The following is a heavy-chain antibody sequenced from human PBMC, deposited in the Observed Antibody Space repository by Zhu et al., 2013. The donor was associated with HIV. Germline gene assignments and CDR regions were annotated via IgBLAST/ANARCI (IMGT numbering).Heavy chain of an antibody. Sequence: VKKPGASVKVSCKASGYTFTNYYIHWVRQAPGQGLEWMGIINPSGGSTSYAQKFQGKVTMTRDTSTSTVYMELSSLRSEDTAVYYCATSGYDLLFDYWGQGTLVTVSS. CDR1: GYTFTNYY. V-gene: IGHV1-46*01. CDR3: ATSGYDLLFDY. D-gene: IGHD5-12*01. J-gene: IGHJ4*02. CDR2: INPSGGST.